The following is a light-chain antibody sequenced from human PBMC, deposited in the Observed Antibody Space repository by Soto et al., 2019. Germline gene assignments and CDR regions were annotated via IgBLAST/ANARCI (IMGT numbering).Light chain of an antibody. Sequence: EIVMTQTPATPSVSPGEGATLSCRANQRVSSHLAWYQHKPGQAPRLLIHAASTRAPGIPARFSGSGSGTEFTLTISSLQSEDFAVYYCQQYQTWPFPFGQGTKLEIK. V-gene: IGKV3-15*01. J-gene: IGKJ2*01. CDR3: QQYQTWPFP. CDR2: AAS. CDR1: QRVSSH.